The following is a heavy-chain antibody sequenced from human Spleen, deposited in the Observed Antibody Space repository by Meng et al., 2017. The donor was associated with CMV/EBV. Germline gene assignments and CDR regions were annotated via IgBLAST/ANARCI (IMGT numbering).Heavy chain of an antibody. V-gene: IGHV3-15*01. CDR2: IKSETDGGTA. D-gene: IGHD2-2*01. J-gene: IGHJ5*02. CDR1: W. CDR3: TVRNPYCTSSTCYRRHNWFDP. Sequence: WMTWVRQTPGKGLEWVGHIKSETDGGTADCAAPVQGRFTISRDDSKKMLYLQMNSLKIEDTAVYYCTVRNPYCTSSTCYRRHNWFDPWGQGTLVTVSS.